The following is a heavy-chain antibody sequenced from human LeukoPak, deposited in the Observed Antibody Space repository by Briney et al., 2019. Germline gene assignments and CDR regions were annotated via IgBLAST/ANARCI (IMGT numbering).Heavy chain of an antibody. J-gene: IGHJ4*02. D-gene: IGHD1-7*01. CDR1: VGSFSGYY. V-gene: IGHV4-34*01. CDR3: ASRGRVGYNWNYGDY. Sequence: SVTLSLTCAVYVGSFSGYYWRWLRQPPGKELEWFGEINHSGSTNDNTSVKSRVNISIVTSKNQFSLELSYVTGADTAVYYCASRGRVGYNWNYGDYWGQGTLVTVSS. CDR2: INHSGST.